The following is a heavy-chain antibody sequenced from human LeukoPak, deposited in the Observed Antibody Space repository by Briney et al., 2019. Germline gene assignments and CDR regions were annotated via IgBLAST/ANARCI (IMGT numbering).Heavy chain of an antibody. V-gene: IGHV4-61*02. CDR2: IYTSGST. CDR3: ASSGYELRKYYYYYYMDV. J-gene: IGHJ6*03. D-gene: IGHD5-12*01. CDR1: GGSISSGSCY. Sequence: SQTLSLTCTVSGGSISSGSCYWSWVRQPAGKGLEWIGRIYTSGSTNYNPSLKSRVTISVDTSKNQFSLKLSSVTAADTAVYYCASSGYELRKYYYYYYMDVWGKGTTVTISS.